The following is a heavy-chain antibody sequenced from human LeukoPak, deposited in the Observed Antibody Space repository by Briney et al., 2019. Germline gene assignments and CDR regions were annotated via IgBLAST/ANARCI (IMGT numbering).Heavy chain of an antibody. J-gene: IGHJ1*01. Sequence: GASVNVSCKASGYTFTSYGITWVRQTPGQGLEWMGGIIPVFGTANYAQNFQGRVTITADESTSTAYMELSSLRSDDTAVYYCAFRTVRSTIEYFQYWGLGTLVTVSS. CDR2: IIPVFGTA. V-gene: IGHV1-69*13. CDR1: GYTFTSYG. CDR3: AFRTVRSTIEYFQY. D-gene: IGHD1-26*01.